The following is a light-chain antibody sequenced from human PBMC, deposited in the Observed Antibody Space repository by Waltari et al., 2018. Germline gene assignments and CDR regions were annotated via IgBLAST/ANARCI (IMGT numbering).Light chain of an antibody. J-gene: IGKJ2*01. V-gene: IGKV2D-29*01. CDR1: KSLLRSDGKTS. CDR2: GVS. CDR3: MQSAQMPHT. Sequence: DIVLTQTPLSLSVTPGQPATMFCKSDKSLLRSDGKTSVFWYLQRPGQATHLLIYGVSTRLSGVPDRFSCSGSGTDFTLTISRVEAEDVGIYYCMQSAQMPHTFGRGTKLEI.